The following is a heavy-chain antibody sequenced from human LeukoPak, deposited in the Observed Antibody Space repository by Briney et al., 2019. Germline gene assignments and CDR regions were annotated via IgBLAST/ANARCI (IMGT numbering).Heavy chain of an antibody. V-gene: IGHV1-2*02. J-gene: IGHJ4*02. CDR3: ARVGLTTVTTSGNY. Sequence: ASVKVSCKASGYTFTSYDINWVRQAPGQGLEWMGWINPNSGGTNYAQKFQGRVTMTRDTSISTAYMELSRLRSDDTAVYYCARVGLTTVTTSGNYWGQGTLVTVSS. CDR1: GYTFTSYD. D-gene: IGHD4-17*01. CDR2: INPNSGGT.